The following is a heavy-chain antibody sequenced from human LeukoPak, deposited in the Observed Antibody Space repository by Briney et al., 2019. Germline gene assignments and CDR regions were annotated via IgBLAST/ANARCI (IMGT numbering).Heavy chain of an antibody. CDR2: IHPSGIT. CDR1: GGSLTIGSHY. Sequence: PSQTLSLTCTVSGGSLTIGSHYWTWIRQHPGKGLEWIGYIHPSGITDYNPSLQSRVTMSLDTSQNQFTLKLTSVTAADTAIYYCAIGQDAFKTGYWGQGALVTVSS. V-gene: IGHV4-31*03. J-gene: IGHJ4*02. CDR3: AIGQDAFKTGY. D-gene: IGHD5-24*01.